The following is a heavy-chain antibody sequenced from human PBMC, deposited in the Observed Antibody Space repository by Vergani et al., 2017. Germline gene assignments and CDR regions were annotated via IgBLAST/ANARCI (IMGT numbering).Heavy chain of an antibody. CDR3: AKKKRERVVWFGEFNY. D-gene: IGHD3-10*01. J-gene: IGHJ4*02. Sequence: EVQLVESGGVVVQPGGSLRLSCAASGFTFDDYAMHWFRQAPGKGLGWVSLISWDGGSTYYADSVKGRFTNSRDKSKNSLYLQMNSLRAEDTALYYCAKKKRERVVWFGEFNYWGQGTLVTVSS. CDR1: GFTFDDYA. V-gene: IGHV3-43D*03. CDR2: ISWDGGST.